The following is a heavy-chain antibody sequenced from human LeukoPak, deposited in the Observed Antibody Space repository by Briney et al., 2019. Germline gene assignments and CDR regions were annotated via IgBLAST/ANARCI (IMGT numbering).Heavy chain of an antibody. J-gene: IGHJ4*02. CDR1: GGSISSSSFY. CDR2: IYYSGST. D-gene: IGHD3-22*01. CDR3: ARDSYYDSSGYDY. Sequence: SETLSLTCTVSGGSISSSSFYWAWIRQPPGKGLEWIGSIYYSGSTYYNPSLKSPVTISVDTSKNQFSLKLSSVTAADTAVYYCARDSYYDSSGYDYWGQGTLVTVSS. V-gene: IGHV4-39*07.